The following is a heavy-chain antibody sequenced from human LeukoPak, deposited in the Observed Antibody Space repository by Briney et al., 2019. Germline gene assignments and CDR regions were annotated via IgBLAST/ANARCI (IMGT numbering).Heavy chain of an antibody. J-gene: IGHJ4*02. CDR1: GGSISSSSYY. CDR2: IYYSGST. Sequence: PSGTLSLTCTVSGGSISSSSYYWGWIRQPPGKGLEWIGSIYYSGSTYYNPSLKSRVTISVDTSKNQFSLKLSSVTAADTAVYYCASPGIAAAGMFDYWGQGTLVTVSS. CDR3: ASPGIAAAGMFDY. V-gene: IGHV4-39*01. D-gene: IGHD6-13*01.